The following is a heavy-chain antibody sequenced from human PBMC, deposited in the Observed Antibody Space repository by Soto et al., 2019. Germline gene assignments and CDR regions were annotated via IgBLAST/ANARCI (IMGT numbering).Heavy chain of an antibody. CDR2: ISIVPNSM. CDR1: GLIFSGHS. D-gene: IGHD6-6*01. J-gene: IGHJ4*02. Sequence: PGGSLRLSCVASGLIFSGHSFSWVRQAPGKGLEWVSSISIVPNSMYYADSVKGRFTISRNNAKNTMYLEMDSLRVEDTAVYFCARELQSSTEGHWGKGTLVTVSS. CDR3: ARELQSSTEGH. V-gene: IGHV3-21*06.